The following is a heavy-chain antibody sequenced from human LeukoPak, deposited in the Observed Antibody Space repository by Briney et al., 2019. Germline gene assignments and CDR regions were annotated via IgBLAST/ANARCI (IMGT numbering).Heavy chain of an antibody. Sequence: GGSLRLSCAASGLPFSSYGMSWVRQAPGKGLEWVAFIRYDGSNKYYADSVKGRFTISRDNSKNTLYLQMNSLRAEDTAVYYCAKVWLQFREVLVDWGQGTLVTVSS. V-gene: IGHV3-30*02. CDR3: AKVWLQFREVLVD. CDR2: IRYDGSNK. D-gene: IGHD5-24*01. CDR1: GLPFSSYG. J-gene: IGHJ4*02.